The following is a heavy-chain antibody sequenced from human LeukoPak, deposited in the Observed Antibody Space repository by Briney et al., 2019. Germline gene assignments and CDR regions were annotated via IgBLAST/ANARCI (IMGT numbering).Heavy chain of an antibody. Sequence: PGGSLRLSCAASGFTFSNYWMHWVRQVPGKGLVWVSRIYRDGSNTDYADSVKGRFTISRDNSKNTLYLQMNSLRAEDTAVYYCARETYYGDYSSDYWGQGTLVTVSS. V-gene: IGHV3-74*01. CDR3: ARETYYGDYSSDY. CDR1: GFTFSNYW. D-gene: IGHD4-17*01. CDR2: IYRDGSNT. J-gene: IGHJ4*02.